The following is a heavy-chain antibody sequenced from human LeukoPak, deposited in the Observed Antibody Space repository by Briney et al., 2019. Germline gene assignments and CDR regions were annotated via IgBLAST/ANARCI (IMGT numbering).Heavy chain of an antibody. CDR1: GYRFTSYW. Sequence: GEALKISCKGSGYRFTSYWIGWVRQVPGKGLEWMGIIYPGDSDTKYSPPFEGQVTISADKSINTAYLQWSSLKASDTAMYYCVIYGSGSYFDYWGQGTLVIVSS. V-gene: IGHV5-51*01. CDR2: IYPGDSDT. J-gene: IGHJ4*02. D-gene: IGHD3-10*01. CDR3: VIYGSGSYFDY.